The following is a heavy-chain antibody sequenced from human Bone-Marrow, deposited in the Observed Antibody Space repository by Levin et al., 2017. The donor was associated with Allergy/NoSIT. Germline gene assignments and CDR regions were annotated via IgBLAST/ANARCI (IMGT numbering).Heavy chain of an antibody. Sequence: SETLSLTCSVSGDSISGSTSYWAWIRQRPGKGLEWLGSVYYSGSTYDNPSLRSRVTISVDTSKNQFSLKLTSVTAADTAVYFCARDHQSYFDTNGYYDYWGQGTLVTVSS. J-gene: IGHJ4*02. V-gene: IGHV4-39*07. CDR3: ARDHQSYFDTNGYYDY. CDR2: VYYSGST. CDR1: GDSISGSTSY. D-gene: IGHD3-22*01.